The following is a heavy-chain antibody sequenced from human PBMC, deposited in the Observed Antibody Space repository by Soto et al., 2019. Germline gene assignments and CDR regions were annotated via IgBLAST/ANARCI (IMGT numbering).Heavy chain of an antibody. V-gene: IGHV3-48*01. Sequence: EVQLVESGGGLVQPGGSLRLSCAASGFTFSSYSMSWVRQAPGKGLEWVSYINSRSSTIYYADSVKGRFSISRDNARNSLYLQMNSLRAEDTAVYYCARVAVVDATLNAFDIWGRGTMVTVSS. CDR2: INSRSSTI. D-gene: IGHD2-15*01. CDR3: ARVAVVDATLNAFDI. CDR1: GFTFSSYS. J-gene: IGHJ3*02.